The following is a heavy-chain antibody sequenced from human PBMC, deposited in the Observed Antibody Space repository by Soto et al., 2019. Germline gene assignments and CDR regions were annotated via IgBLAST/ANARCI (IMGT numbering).Heavy chain of an antibody. D-gene: IGHD3-3*01. Sequence: PRGSLRLSCAASGFSFGSYALSWVRQAPGKGLEWVSTISGSDGKTFYADSVKGRFSISRDTSQSTLYLQMNSLRADDTATYYCARWSYLDYWGQGTRVTVSS. V-gene: IGHV3-23*01. J-gene: IGHJ4*02. CDR1: GFSFGSYA. CDR3: ARWSYLDY. CDR2: ISGSDGKT.